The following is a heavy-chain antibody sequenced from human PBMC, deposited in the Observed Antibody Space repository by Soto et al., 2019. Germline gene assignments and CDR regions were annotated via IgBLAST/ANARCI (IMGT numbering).Heavy chain of an antibody. V-gene: IGHV3-23*01. D-gene: IGHD2-15*01. CDR1: GFTFSSCA. J-gene: IGHJ4*02. Sequence: GGSLRLSCAASGFTFSSCAMTWVRQAPGKGLEWVLCISGSGDTTYYADSVKGRFTISRDTSKNTVYLQMNSLRADDMAVYYCAKGHPGGSCYSGLDCWGQGTLVTVSS. CDR3: AKGHPGGSCYSGLDC. CDR2: ISGSGDTT.